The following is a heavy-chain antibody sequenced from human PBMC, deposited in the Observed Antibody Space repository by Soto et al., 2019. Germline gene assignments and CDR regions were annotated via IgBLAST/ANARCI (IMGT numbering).Heavy chain of an antibody. J-gene: IGHJ4*02. CDR2: ISGSGGST. D-gene: IGHD5-12*01. Sequence: GGSLRLSCAASGFTFSSYAMSWVRQAPGKGLEWVSAISGSGGSTYYADSVKGRFTISRDNSKNTLYLQMNSLRAEDTAVYYCAKDRSGGLRGALWDYWGQGTLVTVSS. CDR1: GFTFSSYA. V-gene: IGHV3-23*01. CDR3: AKDRSGGLRGALWDY.